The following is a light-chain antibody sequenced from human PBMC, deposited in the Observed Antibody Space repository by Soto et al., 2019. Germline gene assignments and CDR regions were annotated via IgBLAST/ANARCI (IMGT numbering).Light chain of an antibody. J-gene: IGKJ1*01. CDR3: QQYYSYPRT. Sequence: AIRMTQSPSSFSASTGDRVTITCRARQGISSYLAWYQQKPGKATKLLIYGASTLQSGVPSRFSGSGSGTDFTLTISCLQSEDFATYYCQQYYSYPRTFGQGTKVEIK. CDR1: QGISSY. CDR2: GAS. V-gene: IGKV1-8*01.